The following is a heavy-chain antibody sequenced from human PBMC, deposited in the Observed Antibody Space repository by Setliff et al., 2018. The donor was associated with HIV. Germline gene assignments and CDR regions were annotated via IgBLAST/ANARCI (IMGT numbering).Heavy chain of an antibody. Sequence: ASVKVSCKASGYTFTSYGISWVRQAPGQGLEWVGWISTYNGNTNYAQKLQGRVTFTTDTSTSTAYMELRSLRSDDTAVYYCARGGRGFHDGYTLYYYYMDVWGKGTTVTVSS. D-gene: IGHD5-18*01. CDR3: ARGGRGFHDGYTLYYYYMDV. J-gene: IGHJ6*03. CDR2: ISTYNGNT. V-gene: IGHV1-18*01. CDR1: GYTFTSYG.